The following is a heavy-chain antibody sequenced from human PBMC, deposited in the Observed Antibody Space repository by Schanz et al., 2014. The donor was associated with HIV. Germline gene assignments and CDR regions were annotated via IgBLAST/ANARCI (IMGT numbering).Heavy chain of an antibody. Sequence: QVQLVESGGGVVQPGRSLRLSCVASGFTFRSYGMHWVRQAPGKGLEWVSVISGSGGSTYYADSVKGRFTISRDNSKNTLYLQMNSLRAEDTAVYYRAKGSNYYGLDVWGQGTTLTVSS. V-gene: IGHV3-NL1*01. J-gene: IGHJ6*02. D-gene: IGHD3-10*01. CDR2: ISGSGGST. CDR1: GFTFRSYG. CDR3: AKGSNYYGLDV.